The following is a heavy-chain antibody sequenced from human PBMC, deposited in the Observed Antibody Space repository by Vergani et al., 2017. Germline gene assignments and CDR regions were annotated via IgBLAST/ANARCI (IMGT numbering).Heavy chain of an antibody. CDR2: IYNSGST. Sequence: QVQLQESGPGLVKPSETLSLPCTVSGYSISSGYYWGWIRQPPGKGLEWIGSIYNSGSTYYNPSLKSRVTISVDTSKNQFSLKLSSVTAADTAVYYCARVPGYSYGYAVDYWGQGTLVTVSS. D-gene: IGHD5-18*01. J-gene: IGHJ4*02. CDR1: GYSISSGYY. CDR3: ARVPGYSYGYAVDY. V-gene: IGHV4-38-2*02.